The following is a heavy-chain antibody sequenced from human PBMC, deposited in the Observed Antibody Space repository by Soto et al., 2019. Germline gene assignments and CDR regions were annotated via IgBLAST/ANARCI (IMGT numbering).Heavy chain of an antibody. CDR3: ARGITGTDINWFDH. CDR2: MNPNSGNT. V-gene: IGHV1-8*01. D-gene: IGHD1-20*01. Sequence: XSVNDSFQGSVYTFTCYDLHGVRQATGQGLEWMGWMNPNSGNTGYAQKFQGRVTMTRNTSISTAYMELSSLRSEDTSVYYCARGITGTDINWFDHWGQGTLVTVSS. CDR1: VYTFTCYD. J-gene: IGHJ5*02.